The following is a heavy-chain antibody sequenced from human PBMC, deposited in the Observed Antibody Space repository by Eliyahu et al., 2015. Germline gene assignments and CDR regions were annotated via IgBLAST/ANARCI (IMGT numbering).Heavy chain of an antibody. CDR1: GGSISGYY. CDR3: ARETYYYYGMDV. Sequence: QVQLQESGPGLVKPSETLSLTCXVSGGSISGYYWXWIRQPPGKGLEWXGYIYYSGTSNYNPSLRSRVTISVDTSKNQFSLELSSVTAADTAVYYCARETYYYYGMDVWGQGTTVTVSS. V-gene: IGHV4-59*01. J-gene: IGHJ6*02. CDR2: IYYSGTS.